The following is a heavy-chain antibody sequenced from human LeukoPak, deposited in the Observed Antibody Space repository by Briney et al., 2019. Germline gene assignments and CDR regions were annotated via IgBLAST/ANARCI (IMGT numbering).Heavy chain of an antibody. CDR3: AKDGVSSSVWAFDI. Sequence: PGGSLRLFCAASGFTFSNYGMHWVRQAPGKGLEWVAFIRNDGSTKYYVDSVKGRFVVSRDNSRNTLYLYMNSLRAEDSAVYYCAKDGVSSSVWAFDIWGQGTMVTVSS. D-gene: IGHD3-10*01. CDR1: GFTFSNYG. J-gene: IGHJ3*02. CDR2: IRNDGSTK. V-gene: IGHV3-30*02.